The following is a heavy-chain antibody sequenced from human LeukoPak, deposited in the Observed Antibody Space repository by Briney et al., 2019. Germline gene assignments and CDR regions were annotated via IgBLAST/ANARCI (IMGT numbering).Heavy chain of an antibody. Sequence: PSETLSLTCTVSGGSISSYYWSWIRQPAGKGLEWIGRIYTSGSTNYNPSLKSRVTISVDTSKNQFSLKLSSVTAADTAVYYCARGKAAAGRGSWFDPWGQGTLVTVSS. CDR3: ARGKAAAGRGSWFDP. J-gene: IGHJ5*02. V-gene: IGHV4-4*07. CDR1: GGSISSYY. CDR2: IYTSGST. D-gene: IGHD6-13*01.